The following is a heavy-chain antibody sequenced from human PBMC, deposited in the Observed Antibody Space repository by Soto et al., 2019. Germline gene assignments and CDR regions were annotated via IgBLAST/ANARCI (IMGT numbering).Heavy chain of an antibody. J-gene: IGHJ4*02. CDR3: AKDIGAGTTPRRFDY. CDR1: GFTFDDYA. V-gene: IGHV3-9*01. Sequence: EVQLVESGGGLVQPGRSLRLSCAASGFTFDDYAMHWVRQAPGKGLEWVSGISCDSATIGYADSVKGRFTISRDNAKNSLYLQMNNRRAEDTALYYCAKDIGAGTTPRRFDYWGQGTLVTVFS. CDR2: ISCDSATI. D-gene: IGHD1-7*01.